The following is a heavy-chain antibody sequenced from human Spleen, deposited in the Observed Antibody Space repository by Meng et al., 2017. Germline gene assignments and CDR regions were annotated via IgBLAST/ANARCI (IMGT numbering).Heavy chain of an antibody. CDR1: GFKFSNYE. V-gene: IGHV3-48*03. J-gene: IGHJ4*02. D-gene: IGHD3-16*01. CDR3: AREFWDRWSKNHFDY. Sequence: GESLKISCVASGFKFSNYEMNWVRQAPGKGLEWVSYISSGGSTIYYADSMRGRFTVSRDNAKSSLYLQMDSLRAEDTAVYYCAREFWDRWSKNHFDYWGQGTLVTVSS. CDR2: ISSGGSTI.